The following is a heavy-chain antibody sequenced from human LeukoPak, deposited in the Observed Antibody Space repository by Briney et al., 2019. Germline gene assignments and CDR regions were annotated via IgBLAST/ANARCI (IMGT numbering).Heavy chain of an antibody. J-gene: IGHJ6*03. D-gene: IGHD2-2*01. Sequence: GASVKVSCKASGYTFTSYGINWVRQATGQGLEWMGWMNPNSGNTGYAQKFQGRVTMTRNTSISTAYMELSSLRSEDTAVYYCARGWKAVVVVPAAIHHYMDVWGKGTTVTVSS. V-gene: IGHV1-8*02. CDR1: GYTFTSYG. CDR3: ARGWKAVVVVPAAIHHYMDV. CDR2: MNPNSGNT.